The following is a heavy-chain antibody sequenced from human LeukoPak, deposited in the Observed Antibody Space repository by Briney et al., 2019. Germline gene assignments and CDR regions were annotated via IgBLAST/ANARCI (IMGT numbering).Heavy chain of an antibody. D-gene: IGHD5-18*01. Sequence: VGSLRLSCAASAFTFTKYGMSWVRQAPGKGLEWVSDFSGGGDSTHYADSVKGRFTISRDTAKNTLYLQMNSLRVEDTAVYYCARNIYGWYFEYWGQGTLVTVSS. CDR3: ARNIYGWYFEY. J-gene: IGHJ4*02. V-gene: IGHV3-23*01. CDR1: AFTFTKYG. CDR2: FSGGGDST.